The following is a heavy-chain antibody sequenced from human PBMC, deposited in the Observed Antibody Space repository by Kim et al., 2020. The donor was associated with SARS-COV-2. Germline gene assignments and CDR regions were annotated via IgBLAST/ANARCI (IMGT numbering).Heavy chain of an antibody. V-gene: IGHV3-49*04. J-gene: IGHJ6*03. CDR1: GFTFGDNA. D-gene: IGHD5-12*01. CDR2: IRSKAYGGTT. CDR3: TRAHNIGRWAYYYYYYMDV. Sequence: GSLRLSCTASGFTFGDNAMSWVRQAPGKGLEWVGFIRSKAYGGTTEYAASVKGRFTISRDDSKSIAYLQMNSLKTEDTAVYYCTRAHNIGRWAYYYYYYMDVWGKGTTVTVSS.